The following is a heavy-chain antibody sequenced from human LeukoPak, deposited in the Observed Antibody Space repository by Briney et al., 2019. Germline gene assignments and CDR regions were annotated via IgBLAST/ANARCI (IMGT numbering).Heavy chain of an antibody. D-gene: IGHD6-19*01. CDR2: ISGSGGST. Sequence: HPGGSLRLSCAASGFTFSSYAMSWVRQAPGKGLEWVSAISGSGGSTYYADSVKGRFTISRDNSKNTLYLQMNSLRAEDTAVYYCNSYVAGRDPFDYWGQGTLVTVSS. V-gene: IGHV3-23*01. J-gene: IGHJ4*02. CDR3: NSYVAGRDPFDY. CDR1: GFTFSSYA.